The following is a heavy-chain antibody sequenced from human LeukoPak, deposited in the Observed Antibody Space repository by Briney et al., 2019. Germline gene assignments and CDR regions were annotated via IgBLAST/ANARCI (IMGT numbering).Heavy chain of an antibody. D-gene: IGHD3-16*01. CDR1: RFTFSSYA. V-gene: IGHV3-23*01. J-gene: IGHJ6*02. CDR2: ISGSGDTT. Sequence: HSGGSLRLSCAVSRFTFSSYAMSWVRQAPGKGLEWVSSISGSGDTTYYADSVKGRFTISRDNAKNSLYLQMSNLRAEDTAVYFCARGGGLDVWGQGATVTVSS. CDR3: ARGGGLDV.